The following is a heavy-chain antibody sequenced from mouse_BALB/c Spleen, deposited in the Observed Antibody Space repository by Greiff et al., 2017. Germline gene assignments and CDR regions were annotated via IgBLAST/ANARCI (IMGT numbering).Heavy chain of an antibody. D-gene: IGHD1-2*01. CDR3: ARDFITTATRFAY. J-gene: IGHJ3*01. V-gene: IGHV2-9*02. Sequence: QVQLQQSGPSLVQPSQSLSITCTVSGFSLTSYGVHWVRQSPGKGLEWLGVIWAGGSTNYNSALMSRLSISKDNSKSQVFLKMNSLQTDDTAMYYCARDFITTATRFAYWGQGTLVTVSA. CDR2: IWAGGST. CDR1: GFSLTSYG.